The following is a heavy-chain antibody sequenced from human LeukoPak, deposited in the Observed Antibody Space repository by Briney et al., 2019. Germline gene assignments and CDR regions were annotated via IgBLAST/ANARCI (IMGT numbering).Heavy chain of an antibody. V-gene: IGHV3-23*01. J-gene: IGHJ4*02. CDR1: GSTFSSYA. D-gene: IGHD3-10*01. CDR3: AKQQYGSGSYYQPF. CDR2: ISGSGGST. Sequence: GGSLRLSCAASGSTFSSYAMSWVRQAPGKGLEWVSAISGSGGSTYYADSVKGRFTISRDNSKNTLYLQMNSLRAEGTAVYYCAKQQYGSGSYYQPFWGQGTLVTVSS.